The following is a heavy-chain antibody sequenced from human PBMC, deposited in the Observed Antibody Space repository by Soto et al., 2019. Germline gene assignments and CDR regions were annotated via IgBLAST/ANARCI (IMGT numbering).Heavy chain of an antibody. CDR3: SKDSNYFVVVPAATNLSDY. J-gene: IGHJ4*02. CDR1: GFTFSSYA. Sequence: GGTLRLSCAVSGFTFSSYAMSWVRQAPGKGLEWVSAISGSGGSTYYADSVKGRFTISRDNSKNTLYLQMNSLRAEDTAVYYCSKDSNYFVVVPAATNLSDYWGQGTLVTGSS. V-gene: IGHV3-23*01. D-gene: IGHD2-2*01. CDR2: ISGSGGST.